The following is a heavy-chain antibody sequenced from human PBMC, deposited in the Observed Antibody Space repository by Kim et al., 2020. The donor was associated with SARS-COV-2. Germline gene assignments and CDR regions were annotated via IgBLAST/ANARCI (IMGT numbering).Heavy chain of an antibody. D-gene: IGHD3-22*01. J-gene: IGHJ4*02. CDR3: AKLGGYYDSSGYSGY. Sequence: ADSVKGRFTHSRDNAKNSLYLQMNSQRAEETALYYCAKLGGYYDSSGYSGYWGQGTLVTVSS. V-gene: IGHV3-9*01.